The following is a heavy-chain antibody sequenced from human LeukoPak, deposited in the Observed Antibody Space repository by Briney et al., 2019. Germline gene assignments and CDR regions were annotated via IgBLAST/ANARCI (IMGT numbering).Heavy chain of an antibody. CDR1: GFTFRNHG. V-gene: IGHV3-33*01. CDR2: IWYDGSNQ. J-gene: IGHJ4*02. Sequence: PGGSLRLSCAASGFTFRNHGMHWVRQAPGKGLEWVAVIWYDGSNQYYADSVKGRFTISRDNSKNTLYLQMNSLRAEDTAVYYCARSVLLWFGEFPAFDYWGQGTLVTVSS. CDR3: ARSVLLWFGEFPAFDY. D-gene: IGHD3-10*01.